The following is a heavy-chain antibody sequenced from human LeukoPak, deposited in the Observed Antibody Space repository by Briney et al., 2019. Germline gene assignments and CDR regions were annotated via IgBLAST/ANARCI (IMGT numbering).Heavy chain of an antibody. CDR2: INHSGST. J-gene: IGHJ6*03. CDR3: ARGGLGPYYYYYYYMDV. CDR1: GGSFSGYY. V-gene: IGHV4-34*01. D-gene: IGHD3/OR15-3a*01. Sequence: PSETLSLTCAVYGGSFSGYYWSWIRQPPGKGLEWIGGINHSGSTNYNPSLKSRVTISVDTSKNQFSLKLSSVTAADTAVYYCARGGLGPYYYYYYYMDVWGKGTTVTVSS.